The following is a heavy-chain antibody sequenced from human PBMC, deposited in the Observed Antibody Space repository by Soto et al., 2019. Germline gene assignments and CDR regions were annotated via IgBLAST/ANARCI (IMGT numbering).Heavy chain of an antibody. J-gene: IGHJ5*02. V-gene: IGHV4-34*01. CDR3: ARGRSHYGAGSLDWFDP. CDR2: INHSGTT. CDR1: GGKRRGYC. D-gene: IGHD3-10*01. Sequence: PSVPLPLPWTVAGGKRRGYCWRWISKHPGKGLEWIGEINHSGTTNFNPSLKSRVTISFDTSKNQFSLKLSSVTAADTAVYYCARGRSHYGAGSLDWFDPWGQGTLVTVSS.